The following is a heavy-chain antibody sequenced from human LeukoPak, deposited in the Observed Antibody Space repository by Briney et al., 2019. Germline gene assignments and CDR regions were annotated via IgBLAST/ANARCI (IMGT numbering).Heavy chain of an antibody. D-gene: IGHD3-10*01. V-gene: IGHV3-30*18. Sequence: GGSLRLSCAASGFTFSSYWMSWARQAPGKGLEWVAVISYDGSNKYYADSVKGRFTISRDNSKNTLCLQMNSLRAEDTAVYYCAKDDFGSGSYQHYYYGMDVWGQGTTVTVSS. CDR1: GFTFSSYW. CDR2: ISYDGSNK. CDR3: AKDDFGSGSYQHYYYGMDV. J-gene: IGHJ6*02.